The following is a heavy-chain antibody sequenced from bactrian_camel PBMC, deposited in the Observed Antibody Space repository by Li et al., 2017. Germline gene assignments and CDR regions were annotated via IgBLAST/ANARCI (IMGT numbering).Heavy chain of an antibody. CDR3: AKRELLSRLLVLSHFPN. CDR1: GFKFSDYT. J-gene: IGHJ4*01. D-gene: IGHD2*01. Sequence: HVQLVESGGGLVQPGGSLRVSCAASGFKFSDYTMTWVRQAPGKGLEWVSSIYPDSSETHYNASLKGRFTVSRDNAKNTVHLQMNALKAEDTGVYYCAKRELLSRLLVLSHFPNWGQGTQVTVS. CDR2: IYPDSSET. V-gene: IGHV3S6*01.